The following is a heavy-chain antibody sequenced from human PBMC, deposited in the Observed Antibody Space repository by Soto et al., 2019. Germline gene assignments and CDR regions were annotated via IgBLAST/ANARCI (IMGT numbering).Heavy chain of an antibody. CDR2: IYPGDSDT. J-gene: IGHJ6*02. D-gene: IGHD1-26*01. CDR1: GYSFTSYW. CDR3: ARVPTSGSSFLYYYYGMDV. V-gene: IGHV5-51*01. Sequence: SLKISCKGSGYSFTSYWIGWVRQMPGKGLEWMGIIYPGDSDTRYSPSFQGQVTISADKSISAAYLQWSSLKASDTAMYYCARVPTSGSSFLYYYYGMDVWGQGTTVTVSS.